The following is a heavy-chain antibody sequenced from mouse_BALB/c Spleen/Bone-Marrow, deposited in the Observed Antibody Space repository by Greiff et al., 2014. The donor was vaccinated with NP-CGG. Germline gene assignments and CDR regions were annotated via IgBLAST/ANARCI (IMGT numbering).Heavy chain of an antibody. J-gene: IGHJ1*01. Sequence: DVHLVESGGGLVKPGGSLKLSCAVSGFTFSRYAMSWVRQTPEERLEWVASISSGGSTYYPDSVKGRFTISRDNARNILYLQMSRLRSEDTAMYYCARGYYDSNYDWFFDVWGAGTTVTVSS. D-gene: IGHD1-1*01. CDR3: ARGYYDSNYDWFFDV. V-gene: IGHV5-6-5*01. CDR1: GFTFSRYA. CDR2: ISSGGST.